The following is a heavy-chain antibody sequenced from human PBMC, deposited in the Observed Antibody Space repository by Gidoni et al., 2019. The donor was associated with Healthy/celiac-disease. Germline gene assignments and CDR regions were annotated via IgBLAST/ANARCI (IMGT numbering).Heavy chain of an antibody. CDR2: IYSGGST. D-gene: IGHD3-22*01. V-gene: IGHV3-53*01. J-gene: IGHJ4*01. CDR1: WFTVSSNY. Sequence: EVKLVESGGGLIQPGGSLRLSCAASWFTVSSNYMSWVRQALGKGLEWVSVIYSGGSTYYADSVKGRFTISRDNSKNTLYLQMNSLRAEDTAVYYCARGGITMIVVAAFDYWGQGTLVTVSS. CDR3: ARGGITMIVVAAFDY.